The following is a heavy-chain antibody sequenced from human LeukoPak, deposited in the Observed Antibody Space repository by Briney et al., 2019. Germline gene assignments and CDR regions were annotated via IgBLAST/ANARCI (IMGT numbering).Heavy chain of an antibody. D-gene: IGHD3-10*01. Sequence: PGGSLRLSCAASGFTFSGYAMTWVRQAPRKGLEWVSGISGSGGNTYYADSVKGRFTISRDNSKDTLYLQMNGLRAEDTAVYYCAKDLRTGESPGNRFEYWGQGTLVTVSS. V-gene: IGHV3-23*01. CDR3: AKDLRTGESPGNRFEY. CDR1: GFTFSGYA. J-gene: IGHJ4*02. CDR2: ISGSGGNT.